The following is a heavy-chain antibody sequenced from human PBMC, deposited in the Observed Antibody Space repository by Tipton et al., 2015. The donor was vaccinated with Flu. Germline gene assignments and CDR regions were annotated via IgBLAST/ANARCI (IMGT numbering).Heavy chain of an antibody. J-gene: IGHJ5*02. D-gene: IGHD1-26*01. V-gene: IGHV4-59*01. CDR3: ARGGWEPHGGWFDP. CDR2: VYYSGTT. CDR1: GDSLRSYY. Sequence: TLSLTCTVSGDSLRSYYWSWIRQSPGKGLEWIGQVYYSGTTNYNPSLKSRVTISLDKSKNQLSLNLNSMTTADTAVFYCARGGWEPHGGWFDPWGQGILVTVSS.